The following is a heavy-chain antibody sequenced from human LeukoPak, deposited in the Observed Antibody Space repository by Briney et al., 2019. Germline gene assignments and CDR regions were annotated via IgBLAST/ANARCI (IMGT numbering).Heavy chain of an antibody. Sequence: TETLSLTCAVYGGSFSGHDWSWIRQPPGKWLEWIVEINVRGPTRDNPSLKSRVTISVDTSKTQFSLRLDSVTAADTAVYYCAREGCSTTSCYPTNYWGQGTLVIASS. CDR1: GGSFSGHD. D-gene: IGHD2-2*01. V-gene: IGHV4-34*01. J-gene: IGHJ4*02. CDR3: AREGCSTTSCYPTNY. CDR2: INVRGPT.